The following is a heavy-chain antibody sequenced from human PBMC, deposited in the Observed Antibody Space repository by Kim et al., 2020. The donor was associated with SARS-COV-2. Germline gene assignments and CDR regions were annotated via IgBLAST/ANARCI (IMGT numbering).Heavy chain of an antibody. Sequence: TEYGQKGQGRVIMTTEPSTNTAYMELWSLRSDDTAMYYCARGAYGDVSFDYWGQGTLVTVSS. D-gene: IGHD4-17*01. J-gene: IGHJ4*02. CDR3: ARGAYGDVSFDY. CDR2: T. V-gene: IGHV1-18*01.